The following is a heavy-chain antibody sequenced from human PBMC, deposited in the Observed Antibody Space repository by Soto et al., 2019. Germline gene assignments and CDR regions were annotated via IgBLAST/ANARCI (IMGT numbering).Heavy chain of an antibody. D-gene: IGHD6-19*01. J-gene: IGHJ6*02. CDR3: ARSRLVRVYYYYGMDV. V-gene: IGHV4-34*01. CDR2: INHSGST. Sequence: PSETLSLTCAVYGGSFSGYYWSWIRQPPGKGLEWIGEINHSGSTNYNPSLKSRVTISVDTSKNQFSLKLSSVTAADTAVYYCARSRLVRVYYYYGMDVWGQGTTVTVSS. CDR1: GGSFSGYY.